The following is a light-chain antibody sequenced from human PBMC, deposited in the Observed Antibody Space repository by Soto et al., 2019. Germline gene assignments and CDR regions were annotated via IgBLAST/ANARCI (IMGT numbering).Light chain of an antibody. CDR3: QAWDSSTAVV. Sequence: SYELTQPPSVSVSPGQTASITCSGDKLGDKYACWYQQKPGQSPVVVIYQDSKRPSGIPERFSGSNSGNTATLTISGTQAMDDADYYCQAWDSSTAVVFGGGTKLTVL. V-gene: IGLV3-1*01. J-gene: IGLJ2*01. CDR2: QDS. CDR1: KLGDKY.